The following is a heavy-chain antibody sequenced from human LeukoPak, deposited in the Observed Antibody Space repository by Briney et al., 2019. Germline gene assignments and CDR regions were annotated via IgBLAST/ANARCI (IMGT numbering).Heavy chain of an antibody. CDR2: MNPSSGNT. D-gene: IGHD3-10*01. Sequence: ASVKVSCKASGYTFTSYDINWVRQATGQGLEWMGWMNPSSGNTGYAQKFQGRVTMTRNTSISTAYMELSILRSEDTAVYYCARVVRLRGWFGESRNYGMDVWGQGTTVTVSS. V-gene: IGHV1-8*01. CDR1: GYTFTSYD. J-gene: IGHJ6*02. CDR3: ARVVRLRGWFGESRNYGMDV.